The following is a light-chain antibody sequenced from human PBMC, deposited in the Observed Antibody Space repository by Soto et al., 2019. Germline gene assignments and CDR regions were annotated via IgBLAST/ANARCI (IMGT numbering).Light chain of an antibody. CDR2: GAS. V-gene: IGKV3-20*01. J-gene: IGKJ1*01. CDR3: QQYGTSPWT. CDR1: QSVSSNY. Sequence: DIVLTQSPGGLSLSPGQRSALSRSSSQSVSSNYLAWYQQIPGQTXRILIYGASSRATGIPDRFSGSGSGTDFTLTINRLEPEDFAVYFCQQYGTSPWTFGQGTKVEIK.